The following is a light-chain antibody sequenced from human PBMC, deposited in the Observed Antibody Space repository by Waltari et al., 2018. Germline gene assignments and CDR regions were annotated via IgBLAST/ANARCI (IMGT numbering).Light chain of an antibody. CDR2: DVT. CDR3: SSQTLDGLVL. J-gene: IGLJ2*01. V-gene: IGLV2-14*03. CDR1: GSAAGASES. Sequence: QSALTQPASVSGSPGQSITISCSGLGSAAGASESVSWHQHHPDKAPQVIIYDVTHRPSGVSERCSASKSANTASLTISRLQPEDEADYYCSSQTLDGLVLFGGGTRLTVL.